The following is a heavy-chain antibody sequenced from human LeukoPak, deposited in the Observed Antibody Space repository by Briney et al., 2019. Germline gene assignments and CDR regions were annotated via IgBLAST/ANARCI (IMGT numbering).Heavy chain of an antibody. J-gene: IGHJ4*02. Sequence: GGSLRLSCAASGFTFSSYAMSWVRQAPGKGLEWVSAISGSGGSTYYADSVKGRFTISRDNSKNTLYLQMNSLRAEDTAVYYCAKVSENLVRWLQFYDYWGQGTLVTVSS. D-gene: IGHD5-24*01. CDR1: GFTFSSYA. V-gene: IGHV3-23*01. CDR3: AKVSENLVRWLQFYDY. CDR2: ISGSGGST.